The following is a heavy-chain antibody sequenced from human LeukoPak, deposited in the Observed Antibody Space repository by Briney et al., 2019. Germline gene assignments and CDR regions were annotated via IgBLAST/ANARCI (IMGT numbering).Heavy chain of an antibody. CDR2: ISYDGSNK. V-gene: IGHV3-30-3*01. CDR1: GFTFSNYA. D-gene: IGHD3-3*01. Sequence: SGGSLRLSCAASGFTFSNYAMHWVRQAPGKGLEWLAIISYDGSNKYYADSVKGRFTISRDNSKNTLYVQMNGLRVDDTAVYYXXXXXGELEYNWFDPWGQGTLVTVSS. J-gene: IGHJ5*02. CDR3: XXXXGELEYNWFDP.